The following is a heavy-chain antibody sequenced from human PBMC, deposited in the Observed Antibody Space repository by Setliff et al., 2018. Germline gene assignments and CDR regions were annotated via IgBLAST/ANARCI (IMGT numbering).Heavy chain of an antibody. J-gene: IGHJ4*03. CDR1: GYTFTSYV. Sequence: ASVKVSCKASGYTFTSYVMHWVRQAPGQRLEWMGWINTGNGNTKYSQKFQGRVTITTDTSASTAYMERSSLRSEDTAVYYCARELQPGNPYFDYWGQGTTVTVSS. CDR2: INTGNGNT. CDR3: ARELQPGNPYFDY. V-gene: IGHV1-3*04. D-gene: IGHD1-1*01.